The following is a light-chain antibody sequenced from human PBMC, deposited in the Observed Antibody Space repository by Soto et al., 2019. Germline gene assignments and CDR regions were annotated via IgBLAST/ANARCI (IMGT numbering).Light chain of an antibody. CDR1: SSDVGGYDY. J-gene: IGLJ2*01. Sequence: QSALTQPASVSGSLGQSITISCTGTSSDVGGYDYVSWYQQHPGKAPKLMIYEVRNRPSGVSDRFSGSKSGNTASLTISGLQAEDEADYYCSSYSTTGSLVVFGGGTKLTVL. V-gene: IGLV2-14*03. CDR2: EVR. CDR3: SSYSTTGSLVV.